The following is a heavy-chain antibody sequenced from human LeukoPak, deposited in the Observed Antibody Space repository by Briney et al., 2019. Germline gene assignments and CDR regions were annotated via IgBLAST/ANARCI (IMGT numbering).Heavy chain of an antibody. J-gene: IGHJ6*03. CDR3: AREQYQLLYGYYYMDV. CDR1: GFTFYDYG. Sequence: GGSLRLSCAASGFTFYDYGMSWVRQAPGQGLKWVSGINWNGGSTGYADSVKGRFTISRDNAKNSLYLQMNSLRAEDTALYYCAREQYQLLYGYYYMDVWGKGTTVTVSS. CDR2: INWNGGST. V-gene: IGHV3-20*04. D-gene: IGHD2-2*02.